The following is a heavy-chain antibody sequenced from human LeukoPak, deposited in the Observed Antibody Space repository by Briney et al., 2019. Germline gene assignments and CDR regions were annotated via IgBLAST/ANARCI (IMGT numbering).Heavy chain of an antibody. D-gene: IGHD2-15*01. CDR2: INPNSGGT. V-gene: IGHV1-2*02. CDR1: GYTFTGYY. J-gene: IGHJ4*02. Sequence: GASVKVSCKASGYTFTGYYMHWVRQAPGQGLEWMGWINPNSGGTNYAQNFQGRVTMTRDTSISTAYMELSRLRSDDTAVYYCARGPRYCSGGSCYGSNFDYWGQGTLVTVSS. CDR3: ARGPRYCSGGSCYGSNFDY.